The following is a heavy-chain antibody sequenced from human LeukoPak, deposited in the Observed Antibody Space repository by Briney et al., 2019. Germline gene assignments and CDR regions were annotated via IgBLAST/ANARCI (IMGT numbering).Heavy chain of an antibody. CDR1: GFTFSSYA. CDR2: IGGGGENI. D-gene: IGHD3-22*01. CDR3: AKDLRGYDRPADY. Sequence: AGGSLRLSCAASGFTFSSYAMSWVRQAPGKGLEWVSSIGGGGENIQYADSVKGRFTISRDNSRNTLFLQMSSLRAEDTAFYYCAKDLRGYDRPADYWGQGTLVTVSS. J-gene: IGHJ4*02. V-gene: IGHV3-23*01.